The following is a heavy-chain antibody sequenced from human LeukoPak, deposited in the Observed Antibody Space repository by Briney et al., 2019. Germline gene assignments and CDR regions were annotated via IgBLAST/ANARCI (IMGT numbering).Heavy chain of an antibody. CDR2: ISGSGGST. V-gene: IGHV3-23*01. CDR1: GFTFSSNA. CDR3: AKAPYYSDSSGYYYGGDYFDY. D-gene: IGHD3-22*01. Sequence: GGSLRLSCPASGFTFSSNAMNWVRQAPGKGLEWVSAISGSGGSTYYADSVKGRFTISRDKSKNTLYLQMNSLRAEDTAIYYCAKAPYYSDSSGYYYGGDYFDYWGQGTLVTVSS. J-gene: IGHJ4*02.